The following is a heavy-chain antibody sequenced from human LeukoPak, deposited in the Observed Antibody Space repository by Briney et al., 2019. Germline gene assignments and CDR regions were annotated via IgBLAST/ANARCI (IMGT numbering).Heavy chain of an antibody. J-gene: IGHJ4*02. V-gene: IGHV1-69*04. Sequence: SVKVSCKASGGTFSSYAISWVRQAPGQGLEWMGRIIPILGIANYAQKFQGRVTITADKSTSTAYVELSSLRSEDTAVYYCARGSVGSGFDYWGQGTLVTVSS. D-gene: IGHD1-1*01. CDR2: IIPILGIA. CDR1: GGTFSSYA. CDR3: ARGSVGSGFDY.